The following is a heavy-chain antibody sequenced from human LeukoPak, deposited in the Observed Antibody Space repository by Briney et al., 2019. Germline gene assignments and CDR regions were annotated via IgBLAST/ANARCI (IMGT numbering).Heavy chain of an antibody. CDR3: ARVRASVAAHDAFDI. V-gene: IGHV3-30*04. D-gene: IGHD6-19*01. Sequence: AGRSQRLSCAAAGTTFSSNAMHWVSQDPGKGPEGVAFISYDASNKYYSYSVKGRFTISRDNSKNTLYLQMNSLRAEDTAVYYCARVRASVAAHDAFDIWGQGTMVTVSS. CDR1: GTTFSSNA. CDR2: ISYDASNK. J-gene: IGHJ3*02.